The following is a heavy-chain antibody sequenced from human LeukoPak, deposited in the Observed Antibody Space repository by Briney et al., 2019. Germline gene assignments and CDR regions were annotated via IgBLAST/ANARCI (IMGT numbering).Heavy chain of an antibody. V-gene: IGHV4-34*01. D-gene: IGHD4-17*01. CDR1: GGSFSGYY. CDR2: INHSGST. CDR3: ARGNGDYPYYYYYGMDV. J-gene: IGHJ6*02. Sequence: SETLSLTCAVYGGSFSGYYWSWIRQPPGKGLEWIGEINHSGSTNYNPSLKSRVTILVDTSKNQFSLKLSSVTAADTAVYYCARGNGDYPYYYYYGMDVWGQGTTVTVSS.